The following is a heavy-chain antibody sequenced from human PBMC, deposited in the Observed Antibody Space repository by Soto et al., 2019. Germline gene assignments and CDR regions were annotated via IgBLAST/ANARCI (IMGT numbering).Heavy chain of an antibody. CDR2: ISGTTGSV. J-gene: IGHJ4*02. D-gene: IGHD3-3*01. V-gene: IGHV3-48*02. Sequence: EVQLVESGGGLVQPGGSLRLSCAASGFTFSSYSMNWVRQAPGKGLEWISYISGTTGSVNHADSAKGRFTISRDNAKNSLYLQMNSLRDEDTAVYYCARVTYDVWGGYSDYWGQGTLVTVSS. CDR3: ARVTYDVWGGYSDY. CDR1: GFTFSSYS.